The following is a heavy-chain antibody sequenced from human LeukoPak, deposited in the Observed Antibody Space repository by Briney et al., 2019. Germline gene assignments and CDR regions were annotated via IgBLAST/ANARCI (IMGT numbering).Heavy chain of an antibody. CDR3: ARAYDYNFDY. CDR2: INPVNGGT. CDR1: GYTFTGYY. V-gene: IGHV1-2*06. D-gene: IGHD5-12*01. J-gene: IGHJ4*02. Sequence: ASVKVSCKASGYTFTGYYMHWVRQAPGQGLEWVGRINPVNGGTNYAQKFQGRVTMTRDTSISTAYMELSSLRSDDTAIYFCARAYDYNFDYWGQGTLVTVSS.